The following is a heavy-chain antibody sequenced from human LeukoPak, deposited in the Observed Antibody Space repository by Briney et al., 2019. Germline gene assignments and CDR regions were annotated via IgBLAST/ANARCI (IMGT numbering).Heavy chain of an antibody. Sequence: SETLSLTCSVSAGSISDFHWGWIRQTPGKVLEWIGHVHSSGSTNYNPSLKSRLTMSVDTSKNQFFLKLNSVTAADTAVYYCARDLTTVTKGLDVWGEGTTIIVCS. CDR3: ARDLTTVTKGLDV. J-gene: IGHJ6*04. V-gene: IGHV4-59*01. CDR1: AGSISDFH. D-gene: IGHD1-14*01. CDR2: VHSSGST.